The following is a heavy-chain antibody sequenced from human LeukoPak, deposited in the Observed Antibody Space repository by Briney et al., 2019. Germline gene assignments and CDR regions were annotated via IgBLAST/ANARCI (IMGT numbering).Heavy chain of an antibody. CDR2: ISSSSSYI. D-gene: IGHD2-21*02. V-gene: IGHV3-21*01. CDR1: GFTFSSYS. CDR3: ARAPTFFKAQRCGGDCYPIDY. Sequence: PEGSLRLSCAASGFTFSSYSMNWVRQAPGKGLEWVSSISSSSSYIYYADSVKGRFTISRDNAKNSLYLQMNSLRAEDTAVYYCARAPTFFKAQRCGGDCYPIDYWGQGTLVTVSS. J-gene: IGHJ4*02.